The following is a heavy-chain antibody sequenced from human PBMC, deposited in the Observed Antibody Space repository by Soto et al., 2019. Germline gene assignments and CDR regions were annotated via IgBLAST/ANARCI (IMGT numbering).Heavy chain of an antibody. V-gene: IGHV4-4*02. D-gene: IGHD6-19*01. J-gene: IGHJ6*02. CDR1: GGSISSSNW. Sequence: SETLSLTCAVSGGSISSSNWWSWVRQPPGKGLEWIGEIYHSGSTNYNPSLKSRVTISVDKSKNQFSLKLSSVTAADTAVYYCARAPFIAVAGTTQDYYYGMDVWGQGTTVTVSS. CDR2: IYHSGST. CDR3: ARAPFIAVAGTTQDYYYGMDV.